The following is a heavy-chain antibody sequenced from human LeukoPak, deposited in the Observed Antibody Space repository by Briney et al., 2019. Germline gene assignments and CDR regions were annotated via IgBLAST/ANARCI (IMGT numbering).Heavy chain of an antibody. J-gene: IGHJ4*02. CDR2: ISSGGSTI. CDR3: ARVDYFDY. Sequence: PGGSLRLSCAASGFTFSTYSHNWVRQAPGKGLEWISYISSGGSTIYYADSVKGRFTISRDNAKNSLHLQMNSLRAEDTAVYYCARVDYFDYWGQGTLVTVSS. CDR1: GFTFSTYS. V-gene: IGHV3-48*01.